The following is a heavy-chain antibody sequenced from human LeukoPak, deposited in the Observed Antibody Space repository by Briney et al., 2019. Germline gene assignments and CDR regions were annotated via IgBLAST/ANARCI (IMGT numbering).Heavy chain of an antibody. J-gene: IGHJ4*02. Sequence: GGSLRLSCAASGFTFSSYEMNWVRQAPGKGLEWVSYISSSGSTIYYADSVKGRFTISRDNAKNSLYLQMNSLRAEDTAVYYCARDRYYYGSGSYLGYWGQGTLVTVSS. V-gene: IGHV3-48*03. CDR2: ISSSGSTI. CDR1: GFTFSSYE. D-gene: IGHD3-10*01. CDR3: ARDRYYYGSGSYLGY.